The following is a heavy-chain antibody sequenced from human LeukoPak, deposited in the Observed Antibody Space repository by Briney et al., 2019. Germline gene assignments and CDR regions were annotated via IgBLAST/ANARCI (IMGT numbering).Heavy chain of an antibody. CDR2: TYYRSKWYN. CDR3: ARTRYSSGGAYYYGVDV. CDR1: GDIVSSNSAA. D-gene: IGHD6-19*01. Sequence: SQTLSLTCAISGDIVSSNSAAWNWVRQSPSRGLEWLGRTYYRSKWYNNYALSVKSRITIKPDTSKNQFSLQLNSVTPEDTAVYYCARTRYSSGGAYYYGVDVWGQGTTVTVSS. V-gene: IGHV6-1*01. J-gene: IGHJ6*02.